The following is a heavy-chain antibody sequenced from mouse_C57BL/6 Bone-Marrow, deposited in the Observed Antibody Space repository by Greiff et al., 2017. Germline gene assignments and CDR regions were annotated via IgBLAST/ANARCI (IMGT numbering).Heavy chain of an antibody. D-gene: IGHD2-5*01. CDR3: AREGYSNYNWYFDV. J-gene: IGHJ1*03. CDR2: LNPSSGYT. Sequence: VQRVESGAELAKPGASVKLTCKASCYTFTSYWMHWVKQRPGQGLEWIGYLNPSSGYTKYNQKFKDKATLTADKSSSTAYMQLSSLTYEDSAVYYCAREGYSNYNWYFDVGGTGTTVTVSS. V-gene: IGHV1-7*01. CDR1: CYTFTSYW.